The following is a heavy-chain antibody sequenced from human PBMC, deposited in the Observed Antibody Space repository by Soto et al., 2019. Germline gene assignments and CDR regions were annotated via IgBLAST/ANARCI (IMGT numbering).Heavy chain of an antibody. Sequence: VQLVESGGGVVQLGRSLRLSCAASGFTFSDYAMHWVRQAPGKGLEWVAVVSHDGRNTPYADSVKGRFTISRDSSKNTVSLEMTSLRAEDTAVYYCAKGGRQWLVTSDFNYWGQGALVTVSS. J-gene: IGHJ4*02. CDR2: VSHDGRNT. V-gene: IGHV3-30*18. CDR1: GFTFSDYA. D-gene: IGHD6-19*01. CDR3: AKGGRQWLVTSDFNY.